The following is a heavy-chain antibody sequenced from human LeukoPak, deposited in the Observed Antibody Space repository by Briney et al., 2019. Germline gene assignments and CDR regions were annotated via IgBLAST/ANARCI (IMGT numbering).Heavy chain of an antibody. CDR3: ARVWAAAQGGPWFDP. V-gene: IGHV3-53*01. J-gene: IGHJ5*02. Sequence: GGSLRLSCAASGFTVSSNYMSWVRQAPGKGLEWVSVIYSGGSTYYADSVKGRFTISRDNPKNTLYLQMDSLRAEDTAVYYCARVWAAAQGGPWFDPWGQGTLVTVSS. CDR1: GFTVSSNY. CDR2: IYSGGST. D-gene: IGHD6-13*01.